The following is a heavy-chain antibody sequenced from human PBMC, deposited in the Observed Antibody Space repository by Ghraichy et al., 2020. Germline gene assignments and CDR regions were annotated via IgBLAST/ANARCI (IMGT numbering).Heavy chain of an antibody. V-gene: IGHV3-73*01. CDR2: IRSKANSYAT. CDR1: GFTFSGSA. CDR3: TQMSGADYRKFYYYGMDV. J-gene: IGHJ6*02. D-gene: IGHD4-11*01. Sequence: GGSLILSCAASGFTFSGSAMHWVRQASGKGLEWVGRIRSKANSYATAYAASVKGRFTISRDDSKNTAYLQMNSLKTEDTAVYYCTQMSGADYRKFYYYGMDVWGQGTTVTVSS.